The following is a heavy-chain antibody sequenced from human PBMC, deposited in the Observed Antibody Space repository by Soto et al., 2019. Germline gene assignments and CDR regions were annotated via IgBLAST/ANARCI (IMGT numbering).Heavy chain of an antibody. Sequence: GGSLRLSCATSGFILSDCAMNWVRQAPGKGLEWVSYISSSSSVIDYADSVKGRFTVSRDNARNSLYLQMSSLRAEDTAVYFCARDGPRQNIVVAGDFDYWGQGTRVTVSS. D-gene: IGHD6-19*01. CDR1: GFILSDCA. V-gene: IGHV3-48*01. CDR3: ARDGPRQNIVVAGDFDY. CDR2: ISSSSSVI. J-gene: IGHJ4*02.